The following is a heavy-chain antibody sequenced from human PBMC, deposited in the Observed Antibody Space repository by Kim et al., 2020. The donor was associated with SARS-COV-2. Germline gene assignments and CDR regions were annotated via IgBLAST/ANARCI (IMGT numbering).Heavy chain of an antibody. Sequence: AQKFQGRVTITADESTSTAYMELSSLRSEDTAVYYCARWGSSGYNNWFDPWGQGTLVTVSS. CDR3: ARWGSSGYNNWFDP. V-gene: IGHV1-69*01. D-gene: IGHD3-22*01. J-gene: IGHJ5*02.